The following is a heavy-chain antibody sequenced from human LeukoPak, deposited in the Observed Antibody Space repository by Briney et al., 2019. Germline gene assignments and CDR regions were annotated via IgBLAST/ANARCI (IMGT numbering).Heavy chain of an antibody. Sequence: SETLSLTCTVSGGFISSYYWSWIRQPPGKGLEWIGYIYYSGSTNYNPSLKSRVTISVDTSKNQFSLKLSSVTAADTAVYYCARDRIVAPYYYYGMDVWGQGTTVTVSS. CDR2: IYYSGST. J-gene: IGHJ6*02. CDR1: GGFISSYY. D-gene: IGHD5-12*01. V-gene: IGHV4-59*01. CDR3: ARDRIVAPYYYYGMDV.